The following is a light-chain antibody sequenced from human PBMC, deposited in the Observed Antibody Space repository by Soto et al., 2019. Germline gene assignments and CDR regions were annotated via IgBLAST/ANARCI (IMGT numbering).Light chain of an antibody. V-gene: IGKV1-5*03. CDR1: QSISSW. Sequence: DIQMTQSPSTLSASVGDRVTITCRASQSISSWLAWYQQKAGKAPKLLIYKASSLESGVPSRLSGSGSGTEFTLTISSLQPDDFATYYCQQYDTNSSFGQGTKVEIK. J-gene: IGKJ1*01. CDR3: QQYDTNSS. CDR2: KAS.